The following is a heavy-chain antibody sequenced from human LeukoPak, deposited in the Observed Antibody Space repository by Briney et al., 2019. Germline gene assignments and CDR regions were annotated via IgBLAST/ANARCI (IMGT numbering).Heavy chain of an antibody. CDR3: ARVGSGSYFTYYYYYYGMDL. D-gene: IGHD3-10*01. V-gene: IGHV1-18*01. CDR1: GYTFTSYG. CDR2: ICAYNGNT. J-gene: IGHJ6*02. Sequence: ASVTVSCKASGYTFTSYGMSWVRQAPGQGLEWMGWICAYNGNTNYAQKLQGRVTMTTDTSTSTAYMELRSLRSDDTAVYYCARVGSGSYFTYYYYYYGMDLWGQGTTVTVSS.